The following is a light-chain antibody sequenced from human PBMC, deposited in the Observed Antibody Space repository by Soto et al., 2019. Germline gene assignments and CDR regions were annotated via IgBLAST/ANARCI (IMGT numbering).Light chain of an antibody. V-gene: IGKV3-20*01. J-gene: IGKJ1*01. CDR1: QSVSSNY. Sequence: EIVLTQSPGTLSLSPGERATLSCRASQSVSSNYLAWYQQKPGQAPSLLIHGASSRATGIPDRFSGSGSGTDFTLTIIRLEPEDFAVYYCQQYATSLQTFGQGTKVEI. CDR2: GAS. CDR3: QQYATSLQT.